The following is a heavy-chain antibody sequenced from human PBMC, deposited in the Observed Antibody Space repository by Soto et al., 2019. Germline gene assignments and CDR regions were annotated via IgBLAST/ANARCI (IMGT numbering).Heavy chain of an antibody. CDR2: SRNKANSYNT. V-gene: IGHV3-72*01. CDR1: GFTFSDYY. J-gene: IGHJ4*02. D-gene: IGHD1-26*01. Sequence: EVQLVESGGGLVQPGGSLRLSCAASGFTFSDYYMDWVRQVPGKGLEWVGRSRNKANSYNTEYAASVKGRFSISRDGSKDSMYLQMNSLKTEDTAVYYCASDTGGSYDYWGQGALVTVSS. CDR3: ASDTGGSYDY.